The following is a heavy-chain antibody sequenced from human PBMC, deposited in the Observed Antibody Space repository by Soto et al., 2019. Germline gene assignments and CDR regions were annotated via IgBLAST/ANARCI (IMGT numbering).Heavy chain of an antibody. CDR1: GFTFSSYG. D-gene: IGHD3-9*01. CDR3: AKRYGPIDY. CDR2: ISYDGSNK. V-gene: IGHV3-30*18. J-gene: IGHJ4*02. Sequence: LRLSCAASGFTFSSYGMHWVRQAPGKGLEWVAVISYDGSNKYYADSVKGRFTISRDNSKNTLYLQMNSLRAEDTAVYYCAKRYGPIDYWGQGTLVTVSS.